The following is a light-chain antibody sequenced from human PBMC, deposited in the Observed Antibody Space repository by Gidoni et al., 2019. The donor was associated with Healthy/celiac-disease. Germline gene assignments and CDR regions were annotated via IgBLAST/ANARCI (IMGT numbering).Light chain of an antibody. CDR3: QQYYSTPYT. V-gene: IGKV4-1*01. CDR2: WAS. J-gene: IGKJ2*01. Sequence: IVITHSPDSLAVSLGERATIHCKSSQSVLYSSNNKSYLAWYQQKPGQPPKLLIYWASTRESGVPDRFSGSGSGTDFTLTISSLQAEDVAVYYCQQYYSTPYTFGQGTKLEIK. CDR1: QSVLYSSNNKSY.